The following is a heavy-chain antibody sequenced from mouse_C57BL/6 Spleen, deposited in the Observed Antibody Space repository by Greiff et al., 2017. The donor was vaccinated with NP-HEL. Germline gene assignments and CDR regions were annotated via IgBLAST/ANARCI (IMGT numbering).Heavy chain of an antibody. D-gene: IGHD2-14*01. V-gene: IGHV3-6*01. CDR2: ISYDGSN. Sequence: EVQLQQSGPGLVKPSQSLSLTCSVTGYSIPSGYYWNWIRQFPGNKLEWMGYISYDGSNNYNPSLKNRISITRDTSKNQFFLKLNTVTTEDTATYYCARDRLYAMDYWGQGTSVTVSS. J-gene: IGHJ4*01. CDR3: ARDRLYAMDY. CDR1: GYSIPSGYY.